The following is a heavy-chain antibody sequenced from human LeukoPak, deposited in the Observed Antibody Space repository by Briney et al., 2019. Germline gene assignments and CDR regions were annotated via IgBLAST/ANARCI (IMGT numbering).Heavy chain of an antibody. CDR1: GGSFSGYY. CDR3: ARAGKRWLHTLFFDN. CDR2: INHSGST. J-gene: IGHJ4*02. D-gene: IGHD5-24*01. V-gene: IGHV4-34*01. Sequence: KPSETLSLTCAVYGGSFSGYYWSWLRQPPGKGLEWIGEINHSGSTNYNPSLKSRVTISVDTSKNQFSLKLSLVTAADTAVYYCARAGKRWLHTLFFDNWGQGTLVTVSS.